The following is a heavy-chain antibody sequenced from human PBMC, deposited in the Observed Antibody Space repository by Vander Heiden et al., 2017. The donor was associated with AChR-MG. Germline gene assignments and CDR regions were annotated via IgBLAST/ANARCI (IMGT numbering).Heavy chain of an antibody. D-gene: IGHD3-22*01. CDR2: IIPIFGTA. CDR3: ARERRAYYYESSGYFLLDY. Sequence: QVQLVQSGAEVKKPGSSVKVSCKASGGTFSSYAISWVRQAPGQGREWMGGIIPIFGTANYAQKFQGRVTITADESTSTAYMELSSLRSEDTAVDYCARERRAYYYESSGYFLLDYWGQGTLVTVSS. J-gene: IGHJ4*02. CDR1: GGTFSSYA. V-gene: IGHV1-69*01.